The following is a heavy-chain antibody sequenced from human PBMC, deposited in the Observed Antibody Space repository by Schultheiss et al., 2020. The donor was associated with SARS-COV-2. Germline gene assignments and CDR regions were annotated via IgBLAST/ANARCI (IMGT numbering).Heavy chain of an antibody. J-gene: IGHJ5*02. V-gene: IGHV4-59*12. CDR2: IYYSGST. Sequence: SETLSLTCTVSGGSLENYYWSWSRQPPGKGLEWIGYIYYSGSTYYNPSLKSRVTISVDTSKNQFSLKLSSVTAADTAVYYCARAAGATQFDPWGQGIMVTVSS. D-gene: IGHD1-26*01. CDR1: GGSLENYY. CDR3: ARAAGATQFDP.